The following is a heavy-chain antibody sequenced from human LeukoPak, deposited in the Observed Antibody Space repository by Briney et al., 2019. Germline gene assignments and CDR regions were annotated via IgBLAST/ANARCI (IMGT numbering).Heavy chain of an antibody. CDR1: GGSISSGDYY. J-gene: IGHJ4*02. Sequence: PSETLSLTCTVSGGSISSGDYYWSWIRQPPGKGLEWIGYIYYSGSTYYNPSLKSRVTISVDTSKNQFSLKLSSVTAADTAVYYCARLGDYYGSGSPVDYWGQGTLVTVSS. CDR2: IYYSGST. D-gene: IGHD3-10*01. V-gene: IGHV4-30-4*02. CDR3: ARLGDYYGSGSPVDY.